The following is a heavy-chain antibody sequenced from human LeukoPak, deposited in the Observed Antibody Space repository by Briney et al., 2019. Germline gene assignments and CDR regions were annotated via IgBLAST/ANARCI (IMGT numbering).Heavy chain of an antibody. Sequence: PVKVSCKASGGTFSSYAISWVRQAPGQGLEWMGGIIPIFGTANYAQKFQGRVTITTDESTSTAYMELSSLRSDDTAVYYCARDSVAPVLSIAAAGTEYYGMDVWGQGTTVTVSS. CDR1: GGTFSSYA. CDR2: IIPIFGTA. V-gene: IGHV1-69*05. J-gene: IGHJ6*02. CDR3: ARDSVAPVLSIAAAGTEYYGMDV. D-gene: IGHD6-13*01.